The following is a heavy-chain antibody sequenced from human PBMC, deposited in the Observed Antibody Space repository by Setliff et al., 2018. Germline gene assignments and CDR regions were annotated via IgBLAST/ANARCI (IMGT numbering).Heavy chain of an antibody. CDR1: GYTFSSYA. D-gene: IGHD4-4*01. J-gene: IGHJ6*03. Sequence: ASVKVSCKASGYTFSSYAMGWMRQAPGQRLEWMGWINTNTGNPSYAQDFTGRLVFSLDTSVSTAYLQISSLKAEGSAVYYCARASRFGTTVWKGDYYMDVWGKGTTVTVSS. CDR2: INTNTGNP. V-gene: IGHV7-4-1*02. CDR3: ARASRFGTTVWKGDYYMDV.